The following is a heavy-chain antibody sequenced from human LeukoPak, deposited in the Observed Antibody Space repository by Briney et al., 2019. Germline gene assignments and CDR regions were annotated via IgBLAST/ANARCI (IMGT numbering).Heavy chain of an antibody. Sequence: PSETLSLTCAVYGGSFSGYYWSWIRQPPGKGLEWIGEINHSGSTNYNPSLKSRVTISVDTSKNQFSLKLSSVTAADTAVYYCARDPGYYDFWSGYSMYYFDYWGQGTLVTVSS. V-gene: IGHV4-34*01. CDR2: INHSGST. D-gene: IGHD3-3*01. CDR3: ARDPGYYDFWSGYSMYYFDY. CDR1: GGSFSGYY. J-gene: IGHJ4*02.